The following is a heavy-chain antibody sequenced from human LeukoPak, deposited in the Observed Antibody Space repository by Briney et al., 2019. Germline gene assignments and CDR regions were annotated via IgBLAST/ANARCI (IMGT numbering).Heavy chain of an antibody. CDR1: GGSISSYY. Sequence: SETLSLTCTVSGGSISSYYWSWIRQPAGKGLERIGRIYTSGSTNYNPSLKSRVTMSVDTSKNQFSLKLSSVTAADTAVYYCARDSSGRYYYYYYMDVWGKGTTVTVSS. CDR2: IYTSGST. J-gene: IGHJ6*03. D-gene: IGHD6-19*01. CDR3: ARDSSGRYYYYYYMDV. V-gene: IGHV4-4*07.